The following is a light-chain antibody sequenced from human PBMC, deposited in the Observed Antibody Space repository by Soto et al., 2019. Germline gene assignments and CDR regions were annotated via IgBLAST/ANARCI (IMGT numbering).Light chain of an antibody. CDR3: SSYAGSRV. J-gene: IGLJ3*02. V-gene: IGLV2-8*01. CDR2: EVS. Sequence: QSALTQPPSASGSPGQSVTISCTGTSSDVGDYNYVSWYQQHPGKAPKLMIYEVSKRPSGVPDRFSGSKSGNTASLTVSGLQAEDEADYYCSSYAGSRVFGGGTKLTVL. CDR1: SSDVGDYNY.